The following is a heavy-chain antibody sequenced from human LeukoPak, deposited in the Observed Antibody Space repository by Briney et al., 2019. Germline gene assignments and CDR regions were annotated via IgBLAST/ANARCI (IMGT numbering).Heavy chain of an antibody. D-gene: IGHD5-12*01. CDR2: ISYDGSNK. CDR3: ARGGPNRGYSGYDYDY. J-gene: IGHJ4*02. CDR1: GFTFSSYA. Sequence: GRSLRLSCAASGFTFSSYAMHWVRQAPGKGLEWVAVISYDGSNKYYADSVKGRFTISRDNSKNTLHLQMNSLRPEDTAVYSCARGGPNRGYSGYDYDYWGQGALVTVSS. V-gene: IGHV3-30*04.